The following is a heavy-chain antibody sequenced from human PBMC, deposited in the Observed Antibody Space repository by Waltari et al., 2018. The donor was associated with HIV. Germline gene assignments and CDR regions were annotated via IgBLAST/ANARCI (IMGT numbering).Heavy chain of an antibody. D-gene: IGHD4-17*01. J-gene: IGHJ6*02. CDR1: GPSISIARHS. Sequence: QVQLQESGPGLVKPSETLSLTCTVSGPSISIARHSWGWSRQPPGKGLVCIGNIFHSGSTYYKPSLRSRVTISVDTSRKQFSLKLTSVTAADTAVYYCARRGGATVTSYYYYGLDLWGQGTTVTVSS. V-gene: IGHV4-39*01. CDR2: IFHSGST. CDR3: ARRGGATVTSYYYYGLDL.